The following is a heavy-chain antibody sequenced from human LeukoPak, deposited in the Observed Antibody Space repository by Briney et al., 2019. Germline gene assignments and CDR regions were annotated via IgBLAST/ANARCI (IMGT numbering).Heavy chain of an antibody. J-gene: IGHJ6*03. D-gene: IGHD6-13*01. CDR2: IYTSGNA. Sequence: SETLSLTCTVSGGSISSGSHYWSWIRQPAGKGLEWIGHIYTSGNAEYSPSLKSRVTISLNTSKNQFSLRLSSVTAADTAVYYCAREEYSSTWPYYYYMDVWGKGTTVTISS. V-gene: IGHV4-61*09. CDR3: AREEYSSTWPYYYYMDV. CDR1: GGSISSGSHY.